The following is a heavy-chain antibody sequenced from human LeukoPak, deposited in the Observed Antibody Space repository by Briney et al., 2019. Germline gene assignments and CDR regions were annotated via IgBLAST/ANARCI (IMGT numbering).Heavy chain of an antibody. Sequence: PGGSLRLSCAASGFTFSSYSMTWVRQAPGKGLEWVSSISSSSSYIYYADSVKGRFTISRDNAKNSLYLQMNSLRAEDTAVYYCARDISWGYCGGDCYSAFDIWGQGTMVTVSS. CDR2: ISSSSSYI. D-gene: IGHD2-21*02. CDR3: ARDISWGYCGGDCYSAFDI. V-gene: IGHV3-21*01. J-gene: IGHJ3*02. CDR1: GFTFSSYS.